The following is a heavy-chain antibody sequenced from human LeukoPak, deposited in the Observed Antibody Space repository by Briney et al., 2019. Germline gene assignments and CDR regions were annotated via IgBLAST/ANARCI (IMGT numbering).Heavy chain of an antibody. Sequence: SETLSLTCVVSGASISSGSHYWNWIRQSPGRGLEWIGHIYYRGTTNYTPSLKSRVTISVDTSMNQFSLKLSSVTAADTAVYYCAREVAVAGTNYFDYWGQGTLVTVSS. CDR2: IYYRGTT. D-gene: IGHD6-19*01. CDR1: GASISSGSHY. CDR3: AREVAVAGTNYFDY. V-gene: IGHV4-61*01. J-gene: IGHJ4*02.